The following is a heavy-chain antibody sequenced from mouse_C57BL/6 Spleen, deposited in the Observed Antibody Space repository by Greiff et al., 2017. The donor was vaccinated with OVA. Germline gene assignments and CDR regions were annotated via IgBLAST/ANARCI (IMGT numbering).Heavy chain of an antibody. J-gene: IGHJ2*01. Sequence: QVQLQQPGAELVMPGASVKLSCKASGYTFTSYWMHWVKQRPGQGLEWIGEIDPSDSYTNYNQKFKGKSTLTVDISSSTAYMQLSSLTSEDSAVYYCARLLRRGNYFDYWGQGTTLTVSS. CDR2: IDPSDSYT. V-gene: IGHV1-69*01. D-gene: IGHD1-2*01. CDR1: GYTFTSYW. CDR3: ARLLRRGNYFDY.